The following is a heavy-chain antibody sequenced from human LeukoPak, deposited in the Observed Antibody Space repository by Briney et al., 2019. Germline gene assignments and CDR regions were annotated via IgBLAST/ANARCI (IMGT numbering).Heavy chain of an antibody. CDR1: GGSISSSRYY. CDR3: ARHAVASAHFQL. Sequence: SETLSLTCTVSGGSISSSRYYWVWIRQPPGKGLEWMGSINYSGSTYYNPSLESRVTMSVDTSKNQFSLKLSSVTAADTAVSYCARHAVASAHFQLWGQGTLVPVSS. J-gene: IGHJ1*01. V-gene: IGHV4-39*01. CDR2: INYSGST. D-gene: IGHD6-13*01.